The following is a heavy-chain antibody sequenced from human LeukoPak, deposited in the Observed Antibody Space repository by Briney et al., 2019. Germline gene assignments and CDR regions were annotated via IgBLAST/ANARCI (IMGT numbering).Heavy chain of an antibody. CDR1: GGSISSYY. V-gene: IGHV4-59*01. J-gene: IGHJ4*02. CDR3: ARGYSGYDPFDY. CDR2: IYYSGST. Sequence: PSETLSLTCTVSGGSISSYYWSWIRQPPGRGLEWIGYIYYSGSTNYNPSLKSRVTISVDTSKNQFSLKLSSVTAADTAVYYCARGYSGYDPFDYWGQGTLVTVSS. D-gene: IGHD5-12*01.